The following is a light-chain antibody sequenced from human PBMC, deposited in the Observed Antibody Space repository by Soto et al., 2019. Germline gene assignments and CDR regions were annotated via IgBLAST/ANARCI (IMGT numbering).Light chain of an antibody. CDR1: SSDIGGYKY. V-gene: IGLV2-14*03. Sequence: QSALTQPASLSGSPGQSITISCTGTSSDIGGYKYVSWYQQHPGKAPKLMISDVSNRPSGVSNRFSGSKSGNTASLTISGLQAEDEADYYCSSYRASGTTHDVFGTGTKVTVL. CDR3: SSYRASGTTHDV. J-gene: IGLJ1*01. CDR2: DVS.